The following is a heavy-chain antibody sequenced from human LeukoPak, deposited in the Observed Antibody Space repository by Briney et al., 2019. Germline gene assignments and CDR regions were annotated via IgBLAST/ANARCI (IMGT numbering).Heavy chain of an antibody. V-gene: IGHV3-48*01. J-gene: IGHJ4*02. CDR2: ISGSSSAR. CDR3: AKQLGYCSDGSCYFPY. D-gene: IGHD2-15*01. Sequence: GGSLRLSCAASGFTFSSHSMNWVRQAPGKGLEWISYISGSSSARYYADSVQGRFTISRDNSKSTLCLQMNSLRAEDTAVYYCAKQLGYCSDGSCYFPYWGQGTLVTVSS. CDR1: GFTFSSHS.